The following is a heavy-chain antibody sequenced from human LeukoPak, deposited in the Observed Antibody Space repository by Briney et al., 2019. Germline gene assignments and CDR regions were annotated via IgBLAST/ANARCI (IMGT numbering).Heavy chain of an antibody. D-gene: IGHD2-21*02. V-gene: IGHV3-33*01. CDR2: IWYDRSNK. CDR1: GFPFSSAC. Sequence: GGSLRLSCAASGFPFSSACMHWVRQVPGKGLQWVALIWYDRSNKFYADSVKGRFTISRDNSKNTLYLQMNSLRAEDTAVYYCARDRGAYCGGDCYFGYFDYWGQGTLVTVSS. J-gene: IGHJ4*02. CDR3: ARDRGAYCGGDCYFGYFDY.